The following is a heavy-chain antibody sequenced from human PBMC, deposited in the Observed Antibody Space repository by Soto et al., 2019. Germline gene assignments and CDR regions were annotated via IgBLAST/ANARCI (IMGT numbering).Heavy chain of an antibody. J-gene: IGHJ4*02. CDR1: GFTFSSYA. V-gene: IGHV3-30-3*01. Sequence: GGSLRLSCAASGFTFSSYAMHWVRQAPGKGLEWVAVISYDGSNKYYADSVKGRFTISRDNSKNTLYLQMNSLRAEDTAVYYCARELRYFDWSDHLLDYWGQGTLVTVSS. CDR3: ARELRYFDWSDHLLDY. D-gene: IGHD3-9*01. CDR2: ISYDGSNK.